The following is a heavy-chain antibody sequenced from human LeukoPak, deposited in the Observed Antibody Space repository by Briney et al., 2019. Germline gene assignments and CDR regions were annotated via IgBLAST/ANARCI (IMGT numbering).Heavy chain of an antibody. Sequence: PSQTLSLTCTVSSGSISSGSHYWSWIRQPAGKGLEWIGRIYTSGSTNYNPSLKSRVTISVDTSKNQFSLKLSSVTAADTAVYYCARESDYYYYGMDVWGQGTMVTVSS. J-gene: IGHJ6*02. CDR1: SGSISSGSHY. CDR3: ARESDYYYYGMDV. CDR2: IYTSGST. V-gene: IGHV4-61*02.